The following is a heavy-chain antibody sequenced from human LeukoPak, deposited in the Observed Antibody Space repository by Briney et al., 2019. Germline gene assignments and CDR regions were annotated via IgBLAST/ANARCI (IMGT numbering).Heavy chain of an antibody. CDR1: GGSISNYF. J-gene: IGHJ5*02. Sequence: SETLSLTCTVSGGSISNYFWSWIRQPPGKGLECIGFFYYSDITYYNPSLKSRVTISLDTSKNQFSLKLTSVNAADTAVYYCAREGYYGSGSNWFDPWGQGTLVTVSS. CDR2: FYYSDIT. V-gene: IGHV4-59*01. D-gene: IGHD3-10*01. CDR3: AREGYYGSGSNWFDP.